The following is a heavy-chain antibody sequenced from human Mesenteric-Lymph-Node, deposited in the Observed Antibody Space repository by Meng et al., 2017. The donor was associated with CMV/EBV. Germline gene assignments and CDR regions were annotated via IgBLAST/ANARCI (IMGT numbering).Heavy chain of an antibody. Sequence: AASGFTYSSYAMSWVRQAPGKGLEWVSAISGSGGSTYYADSVKGRFTISRDNSKNTLYLQMNSLRAEDTAVYYCATDGIAVAGSFDYWGQGTLVTVSS. CDR1: GFTYSSYA. V-gene: IGHV3-23*01. CDR2: ISGSGGST. CDR3: ATDGIAVAGSFDY. D-gene: IGHD6-19*01. J-gene: IGHJ4*02.